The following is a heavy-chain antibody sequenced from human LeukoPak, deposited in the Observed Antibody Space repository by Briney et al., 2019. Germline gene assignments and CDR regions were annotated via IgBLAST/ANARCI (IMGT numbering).Heavy chain of an antibody. Sequence: ASVKVSCKASGYSLSNYGITWVRQAPGQGLEWMGWIGTHNGNTKYAQKFQGRVTMTTDTSTNTVYMELRGLRSDDTAVYYCASRNYGPYYYGMDVWGQGTTVTVSS. D-gene: IGHD1-7*01. V-gene: IGHV1-18*01. J-gene: IGHJ6*02. CDR3: ASRNYGPYYYGMDV. CDR1: GYSLSNYG. CDR2: IGTHNGNT.